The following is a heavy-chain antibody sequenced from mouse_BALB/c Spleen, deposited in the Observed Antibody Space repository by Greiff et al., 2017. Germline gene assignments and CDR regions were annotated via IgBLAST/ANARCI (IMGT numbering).Heavy chain of an antibody. Sequence: EVKVVESGPSLVKPSQTLSLTCSVTGDSITSGYWNWIRKFPGNKLEYMGYISYSGSTYYNPSLKSRISITRDTSKNQYYLQLNSVTTEDTATYYCARYDYDRVMDYWGQGTSVTVSS. V-gene: IGHV3-8*02. CDR2: ISYSGST. D-gene: IGHD2-4*01. CDR1: GDSITSGY. CDR3: ARYDYDRVMDY. J-gene: IGHJ4*01.